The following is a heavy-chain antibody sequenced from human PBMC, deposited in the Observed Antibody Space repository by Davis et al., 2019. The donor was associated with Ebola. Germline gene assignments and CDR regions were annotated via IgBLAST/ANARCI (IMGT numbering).Heavy chain of an antibody. CDR1: GDNLNTYW. J-gene: IGHJ4*02. Sequence: GESLKISCKGFGDNLNTYWIAWVRQMPGKGLECMGVIYPRDSDTRYSPSFQGQVTISADKSINTAYLQWSSLKASDTAMYYCARVASLVSSTRGFDSWGQGTLVTVSS. D-gene: IGHD2-2*01. CDR2: IYPRDSDT. V-gene: IGHV5-51*01. CDR3: ARVASLVSSTRGFDS.